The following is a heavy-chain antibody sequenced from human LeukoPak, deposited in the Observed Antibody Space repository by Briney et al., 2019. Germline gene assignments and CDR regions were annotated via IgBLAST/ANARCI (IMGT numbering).Heavy chain of an antibody. CDR3: AREVGASEFDY. Sequence: PGGSLRLSCAASGFTFNSYWMSWVRQAPGKGLEWVANVQQEGSEKYYVDSVKGRFTISRDNAKNSVYLEMNSLRAEDTAVYYCAREVGASEFDYWGQGTLVTVSS. J-gene: IGHJ4*02. CDR2: VQQEGSEK. D-gene: IGHD1-26*01. V-gene: IGHV3-7*01. CDR1: GFTFNSYW.